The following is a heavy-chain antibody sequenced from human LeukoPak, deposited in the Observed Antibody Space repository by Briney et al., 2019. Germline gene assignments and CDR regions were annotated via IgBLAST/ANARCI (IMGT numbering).Heavy chain of an antibody. CDR1: GFTFSSYA. D-gene: IGHD3-3*01. J-gene: IGHJ4*02. V-gene: IGHV3-30-3*02. CDR3: AKTGNDFWSGHN. CDR2: ISYDGSNK. Sequence: GGSLRLSCAASGFTFSSYAMHRVRQAPGMGLEWVAVISYDGSNKYYADSVKGRFTISRDNSKDTLYLQMNSLRADDTAVYYCAKTGNDFWSGHNWGQGTLVTVSS.